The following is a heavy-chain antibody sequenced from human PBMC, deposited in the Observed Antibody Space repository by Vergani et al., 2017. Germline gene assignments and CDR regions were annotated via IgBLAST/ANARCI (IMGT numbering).Heavy chain of an antibody. D-gene: IGHD5-24*01. J-gene: IGHJ1*01. Sequence: EVPLLESGGGLVQPGGSLRLSCAASGFTFSSYAMSWVRQAPGKGLEWVSAISGSGGSTYYADSVKGRFTISRDNSKNTLYLQMNSLRAEDTAVYYCAKDLELAQGSLYFQHWGQGTLVTVSS. CDR1: GFTFSSYA. V-gene: IGHV3-23*01. CDR3: AKDLELAQGSLYFQH. CDR2: ISGSGGST.